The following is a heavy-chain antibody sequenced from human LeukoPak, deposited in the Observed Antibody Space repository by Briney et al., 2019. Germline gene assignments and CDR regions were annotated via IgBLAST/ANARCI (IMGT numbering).Heavy chain of an antibody. J-gene: IGHJ6*03. CDR1: GFTFSSYS. D-gene: IGHD6-19*01. CDR3: AREEAVAGDPWYYYMDV. CDR2: ISSSSSTI. Sequence: GGSLRLSCAASGFTFSSYSMNWVRQAPGKGLEWVSYISSSSSTIYYADSVKGRFTISRDNAKNSLYLQMNSLRAEDTAVYYCAREEAVAGDPWYYYMDVWGKGTTVTVSS. V-gene: IGHV3-48*01.